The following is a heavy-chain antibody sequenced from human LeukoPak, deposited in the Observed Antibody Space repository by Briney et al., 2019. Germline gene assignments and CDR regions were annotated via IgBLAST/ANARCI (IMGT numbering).Heavy chain of an antibody. CDR2: IYTSGST. CDR3: ARDIVGIPYQGAFDY. D-gene: IGHD3-16*02. CDR1: GGSISSGSYY. J-gene: IGHJ4*02. Sequence: PSETLSLTCTVSGGSISSGSYYWSWIRQPAGKGLEWIGRIYTSGSTNYNPSLKSRVTISVDTSKNQFSLKLSSVTAADTAVYYCARDIVGIPYQGAFDYWGQGTLVTVSS. V-gene: IGHV4-61*02.